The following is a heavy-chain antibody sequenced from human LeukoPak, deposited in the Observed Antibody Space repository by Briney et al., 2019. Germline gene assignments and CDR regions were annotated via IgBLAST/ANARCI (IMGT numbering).Heavy chain of an antibody. CDR2: ISWNSGSI. Sequence: PGGSLRLYCAASGFTFDDYAMHWVRQAPGKGLEWVSGISWNSGSIGYADSVKGRFTISRDNAKNSLDLQMNSLRAEDTALYYCAKGRDKYQLLSKNWFDPWGQGTLVTVSS. V-gene: IGHV3-9*01. J-gene: IGHJ5*02. D-gene: IGHD2-2*01. CDR3: AKGRDKYQLLSKNWFDP. CDR1: GFTFDDYA.